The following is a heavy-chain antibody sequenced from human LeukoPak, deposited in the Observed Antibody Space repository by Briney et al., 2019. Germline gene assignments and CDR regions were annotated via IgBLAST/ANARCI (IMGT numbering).Heavy chain of an antibody. J-gene: IGHJ3*02. CDR2: INHSGST. CDR1: GGSFSSYY. V-gene: IGHV4-34*01. D-gene: IGHD4-23*01. CDR3: ARSNTTVGAFDI. Sequence: NPSETLSLTCAVYGGSFSSYYWSWIRQPPGKGLEWIGEINHSGSTNYNPSLKSRVTISVDTSKNQFSLKLSSVTAADTAVYYCARSNTTVGAFDIWGQGTMVTVSS.